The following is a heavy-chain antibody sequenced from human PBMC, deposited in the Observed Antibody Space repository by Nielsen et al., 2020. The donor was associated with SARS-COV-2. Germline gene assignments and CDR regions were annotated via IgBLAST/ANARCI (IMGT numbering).Heavy chain of an antibody. CDR1: GFTFSDYY. CDR2: ISSSGSTI. J-gene: IGHJ6*02. Sequence: GESLKISCAASGFTFSDYYMSWIRQAPGKGLEWVSYISSSGSTIYYADSVKGRFTISRDNAKNSLYLQMNSLRAEDTAVYYCARDCIAAAGTCWGHYGMDVWGQGTTVTVSS. CDR3: ARDCIAAAGTCWGHYGMDV. D-gene: IGHD6-13*01. V-gene: IGHV3-11*01.